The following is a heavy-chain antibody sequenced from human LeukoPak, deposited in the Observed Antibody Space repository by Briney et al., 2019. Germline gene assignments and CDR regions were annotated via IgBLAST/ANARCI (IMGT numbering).Heavy chain of an antibody. CDR2: ISYSWGT. Sequence: SETLSLTCTVSGGSISNYYWNWIRQPPGKGLEWVDHISYSWGTKYNPSLQSRVTISIDTSKNQFSLNLSSVTAADTAVYYCARRVIMSATGVPDTWLDPWGQGILVTVSS. CDR1: GGSISNYY. J-gene: IGHJ5*02. D-gene: IGHD2-8*02. V-gene: IGHV4-59*08. CDR3: ARRVIMSATGVPDTWLDP.